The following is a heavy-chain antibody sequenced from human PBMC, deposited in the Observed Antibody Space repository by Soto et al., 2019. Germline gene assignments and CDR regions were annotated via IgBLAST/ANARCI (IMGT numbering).Heavy chain of an antibody. J-gene: IGHJ4*02. CDR2: PYPRDSDT. CDR1: WDSLTRYW. CDR3: PRSPYQVAHPYYFDY. Sequence: VESLTISCSVSWDSLTRYWIVRVLQMPGKGLECPATPYPRDSDTSYSPSFQGQVTISADKSISTAYLHWSSLKASDTAIYYCPRSPYQVAHPYYFDYWGQGTMVTVSS. V-gene: IGHV5-51*01. D-gene: IGHD2-15*01.